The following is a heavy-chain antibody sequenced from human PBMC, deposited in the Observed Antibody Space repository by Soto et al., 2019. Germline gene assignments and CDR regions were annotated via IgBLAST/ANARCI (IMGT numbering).Heavy chain of an antibody. CDR1: GFTFSSYW. D-gene: IGHD2-15*01. J-gene: IGHJ4*02. CDR2: IKQDGSEK. Sequence: GGSLRLSYAASGFTFSSYWMSWVRQAPGKGLEWVANIKQDGSEKYYVDSVKGRFTISRDNAKNSLYLQMNSLRAEDTAVYYCARVSCSGGSCYYFDYWGQGTLVTVSS. CDR3: ARVSCSGGSCYYFDY. V-gene: IGHV3-7*01.